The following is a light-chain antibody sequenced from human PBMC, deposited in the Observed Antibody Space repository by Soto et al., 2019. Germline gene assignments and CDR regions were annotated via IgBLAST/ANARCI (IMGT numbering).Light chain of an antibody. CDR1: QSVSSN. Sequence: EIVMTQSPATLSVSPGERATLSCRASQSVSSNLAWYQQTPGQAPRLLIYGASTRATGIPARFSGSGSGTEFTLTISSLQSEDFAVYYCQQYNTWPRTLGQGTKVEIK. CDR3: QQYNTWPRT. J-gene: IGKJ1*01. CDR2: GAS. V-gene: IGKV3-15*01.